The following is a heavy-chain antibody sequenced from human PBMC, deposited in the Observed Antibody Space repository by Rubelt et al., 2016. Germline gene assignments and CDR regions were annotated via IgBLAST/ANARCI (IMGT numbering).Heavy chain of an antibody. CDR1: DGSVSSSTYC. J-gene: IGHJ2*01. D-gene: IGHD3-10*01. V-gene: IGHV4-39*07. CDR2: VSSSGRT. Sequence: QLQLQESGPGLVKPSETLSLTCTVSDGSVSSSTYCWGWVRQPPGKGLEWIGSVSSSGRTNYNPSLESRATMLVDPSKNNFSLGLSSVTAADTAVDYCARDLSGWDFDLWGRGTLVTVFS. CDR3: ARDLSGWDFDL.